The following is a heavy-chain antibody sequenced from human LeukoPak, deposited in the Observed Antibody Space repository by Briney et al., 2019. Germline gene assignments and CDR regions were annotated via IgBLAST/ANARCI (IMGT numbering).Heavy chain of an antibody. D-gene: IGHD6-13*01. Sequence: SETLSLTCTVSGGSISSSSHYWGWLRQPPGQGLEWIGSIYYSWSTSYNPSLKSRVTISVDTSKNEFSLSLSSVAAADTAVYYCARNASIAAAGNGGRYFDYWGQGTLVTVSS. V-gene: IGHV4-39*01. CDR1: GGSISSSSHY. CDR2: IYYSWST. J-gene: IGHJ4*02. CDR3: ARNASIAAAGNGGRYFDY.